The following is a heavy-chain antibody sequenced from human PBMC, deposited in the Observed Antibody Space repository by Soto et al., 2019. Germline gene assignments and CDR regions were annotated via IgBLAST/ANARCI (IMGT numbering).Heavy chain of an antibody. CDR2: IYYSGRT. D-gene: IGHD6-6*01. V-gene: IGHV4-31*03. Sequence: QVQLQESGPGLVKPSQTLSLTCTVSGGSISSGGYYWSWIRQHPGKGREWIGYIYYSGRTYYNPSLHSRVSIAVDTTENQFSLKLTSVTAADTSVYYCARGSFSSSSSWFDPWGRGTLVTVSS. CDR3: ARGSFSSSSSWFDP. J-gene: IGHJ5*02. CDR1: GGSISSGGYY.